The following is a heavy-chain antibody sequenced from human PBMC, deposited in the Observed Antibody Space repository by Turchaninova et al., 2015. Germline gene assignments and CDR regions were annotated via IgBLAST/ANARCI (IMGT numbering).Heavy chain of an antibody. D-gene: IGHD2-2*01. CDR3: ARGGPSSKYFDY. CDR2: IYYSGNT. V-gene: IGHV4-59*01. CDR1: GGSIPGAN. Sequence: QMHLQESGSGLVQPSETLSLTCTVSGGSIPGANWSWIRQPPGKGLEWIGYIYYSGNTNYNPSLKSRVTISVDTSKNQFSLKLSSVTAADTAVYYCARGGPSSKYFDYWGQGTLVTVSS. J-gene: IGHJ4*02.